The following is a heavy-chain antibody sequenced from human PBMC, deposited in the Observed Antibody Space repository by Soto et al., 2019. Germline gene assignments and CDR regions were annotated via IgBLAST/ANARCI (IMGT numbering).Heavy chain of an antibody. J-gene: IGHJ6*03. CDR3: AKGGGVPAAMYYYYYMDV. CDR1: GLTFSSYA. CDR2: ISGSGGST. V-gene: IGHV3-23*01. Sequence: GGSMRLSCAASGLTFSSYAMSWVRQAPGKGLEWVSAISGSGGSTYYAECVKGRFTISRDNSKNTLYLQMNSLRAEDTAVYYFAKGGGVPAAMYYYYYMDVWGKGTTVTVSS. D-gene: IGHD2-2*01.